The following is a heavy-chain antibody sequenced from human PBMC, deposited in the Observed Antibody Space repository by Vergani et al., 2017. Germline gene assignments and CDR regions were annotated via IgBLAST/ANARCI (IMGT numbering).Heavy chain of an antibody. CDR1: GFTFSSYA. CDR3: AKLAPTELRASLGFDY. J-gene: IGHJ4*02. CDR2: ISGSGGST. D-gene: IGHD1-7*01. Sequence: EVQLLESGGGLVQPGGSLRLSCAASGFTFSSYAMSWVRQAPGKGLEWVSAISGSGGSTYYADSVKGRFTISRDNSKNTLYLQMNSLRAEHTAVYYCAKLAPTELRASLGFDYWGQGTLVTVSS. V-gene: IGHV3-23*01.